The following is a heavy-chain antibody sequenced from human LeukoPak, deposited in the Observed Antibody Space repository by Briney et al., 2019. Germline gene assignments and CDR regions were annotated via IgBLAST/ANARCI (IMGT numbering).Heavy chain of an antibody. CDR1: GFTFSSYA. CDR3: AKVGSGWPGYYFDY. CDR2: ISSSGGTT. D-gene: IGHD6-19*01. J-gene: IGHJ4*02. V-gene: IGHV3-64*02. Sequence: GGSLRLSCAASGFTFSSYAMHWVRLSPGKGLEYVSGISSSGGTTSYADSVQGRFTISRDNSKNTLYLQMGGLRGEDMAVYYCAKVGSGWPGYYFDYWGQGTLVTVSS.